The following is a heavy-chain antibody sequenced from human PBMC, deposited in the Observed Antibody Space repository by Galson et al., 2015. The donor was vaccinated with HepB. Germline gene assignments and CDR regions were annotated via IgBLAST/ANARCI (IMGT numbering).Heavy chain of an antibody. V-gene: IGHV3-23*01. CDR3: ARDQPPYYYDSSGFYLRH. CDR2: ISGRGRST. J-gene: IGHJ1*01. Sequence: SLRLSCAASGFTFSDYAMSWVRQAPGKGLEWVSAISGRGRSTYYADSVKGRFTLSRDTSRNTVSRQMNGLRADDTAVYYCARDQPPYYYDSSGFYLRHWGQGTRVTVSS. CDR1: GFTFSDYA. D-gene: IGHD3-22*01.